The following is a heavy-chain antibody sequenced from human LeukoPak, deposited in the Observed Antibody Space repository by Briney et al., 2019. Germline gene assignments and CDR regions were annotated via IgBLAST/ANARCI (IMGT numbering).Heavy chain of an antibody. CDR3: TRDQTRYSSSSVRLNY. CDR1: GFTFSNAW. J-gene: IGHJ4*02. Sequence: PGGSLRLSCAASGFTFSNAWMSWVRQAPGKGLEWVGRIKSKTDGGTTDYAAPVKGRFTISRDDSKNTLYLQMNSLKTEDTAVYYCTRDQTRYSSSSVRLNYWGQGTLVTVSS. CDR2: IKSKTDGGTT. D-gene: IGHD6-6*01. V-gene: IGHV3-15*01.